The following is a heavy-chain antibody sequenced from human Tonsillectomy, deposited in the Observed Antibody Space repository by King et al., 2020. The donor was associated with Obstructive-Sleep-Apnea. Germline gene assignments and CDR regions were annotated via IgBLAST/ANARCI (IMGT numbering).Heavy chain of an antibody. CDR2: INHSGST. V-gene: IGHV4-34*01. J-gene: IGHJ3*02. CDR3: ATGLLVAAIDPI. Sequence: VQLQQWGAGLLKPSETLSLTCAVYGGSFSGYYWSWIRQPPGKGLEWIGEINHSGSTNYNPSLKSRGTISVDTSKNQFSLKLSSVTAADTALYYCATGLLVAAIDPIWRKGTMVTVTS. CDR1: GGSFSGYY. D-gene: IGHD2-15*01.